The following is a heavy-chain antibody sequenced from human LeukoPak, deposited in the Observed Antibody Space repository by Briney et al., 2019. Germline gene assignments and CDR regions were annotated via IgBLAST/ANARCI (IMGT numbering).Heavy chain of an antibody. CDR2: IYYSGST. D-gene: IGHD3-3*01. CDR3: ARHSSPHYDFWSGYYTGPRDAFDI. J-gene: IGHJ3*02. V-gene: IGHV4-59*08. CDR1: GGSISSYY. Sequence: SETLSLTCTVSGGSISSYYWSWIRQPPGKGLEWIGYIYYSGSTNYNPSLKSRVTISVDTSKNQFSLKLSSVTAADTAVYYCARHSSPHYDFWSGYYTGPRDAFDIWGQGTMVTVSS.